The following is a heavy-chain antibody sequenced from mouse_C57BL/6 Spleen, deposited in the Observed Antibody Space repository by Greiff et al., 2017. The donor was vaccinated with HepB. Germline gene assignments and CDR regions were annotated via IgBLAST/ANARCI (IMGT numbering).Heavy chain of an antibody. CDR1: GYTFTSYW. V-gene: IGHV1-53*01. CDR2: INPSNGGT. CDR3: ARSGCYYYDDGSVWFAY. D-gene: IGHD2-4*01. J-gene: IGHJ3*01. Sequence: QVQLQQSGTELVKPGASVKLSCKASGYTFTSYWMHWVKQRPGQGLEWIGNINPSNGGTNYNEKFKSKATLTVDKSSSTASMQLSSLTSEDSAVYYCARSGCYYYDDGSVWFAYWGQGTLVTVSA.